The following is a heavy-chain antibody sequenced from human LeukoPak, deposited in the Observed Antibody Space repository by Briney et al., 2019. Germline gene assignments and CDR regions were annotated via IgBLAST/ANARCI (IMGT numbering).Heavy chain of an antibody. CDR1: GFTFSSYP. CDR2: ISGSGGST. CDR3: AKDQRITMIVVVKYYFDY. J-gene: IGHJ4*02. Sequence: GGSLRLSCAASGFTFSSYPMSWVRQAPGKGLEWVSAISGSGGSTYYADSVKGRFTISRDNSKNTLYLQMNSLRAEDTAVYYCAKDQRITMIVVVKYYFDYWGQGTLVTVSS. V-gene: IGHV3-23*01. D-gene: IGHD3-22*01.